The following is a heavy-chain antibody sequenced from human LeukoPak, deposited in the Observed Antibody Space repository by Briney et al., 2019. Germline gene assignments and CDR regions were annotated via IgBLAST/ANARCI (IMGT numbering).Heavy chain of an antibody. Sequence: PGGSLRLSCVASGFTVTSNHMNWVRQAPGKGLEWVSIIYTGGTTYYADSLKDRFTISRDDAINTLYLEMNSLRVEDTAVNYCARDSNSYYFDNWGRGTLVTVSS. V-gene: IGHV3-66*01. CDR2: IYTGGTT. CDR3: ARDSNSYYFDN. CDR1: GFTVTSNH. D-gene: IGHD3-3*02. J-gene: IGHJ4*02.